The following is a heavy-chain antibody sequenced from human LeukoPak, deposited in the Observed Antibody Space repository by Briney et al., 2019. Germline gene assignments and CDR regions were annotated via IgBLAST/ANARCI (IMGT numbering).Heavy chain of an antibody. Sequence: PGGSLRLSCAASGFTFSDYYMSWIRQAPGKGLEWVSYISSSGSTIYYADSVKGRFTISRDNAKNSLYLQMNSLRAEDTAVYYCAREKSHGYKPYHDAFDIWGQGTMVTVSS. D-gene: IGHD5-24*01. CDR1: GFTFSDYY. CDR3: AREKSHGYKPYHDAFDI. V-gene: IGHV3-11*01. CDR2: ISSSGSTI. J-gene: IGHJ3*02.